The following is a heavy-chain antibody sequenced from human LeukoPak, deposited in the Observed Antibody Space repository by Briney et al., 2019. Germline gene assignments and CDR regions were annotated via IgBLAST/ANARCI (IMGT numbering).Heavy chain of an antibody. D-gene: IGHD2-15*01. CDR2: ISSGYPTI. V-gene: IGHV3-48*01. CDR1: GFTFSSYS. CDR3: ARGGGGYCSGGRCNFYRYYMDV. J-gene: IGHJ6*03. Sequence: GGSLRLSCAASGFTFSSYSINWVRQAPGKGLEWVSYISSGYPTIYYADSVKGRFTISRDNAKNSLYLQMNSLRAGDTAVYYWARGGGGYCSGGRCNFYRYYMDVWGKGTTVTVSS.